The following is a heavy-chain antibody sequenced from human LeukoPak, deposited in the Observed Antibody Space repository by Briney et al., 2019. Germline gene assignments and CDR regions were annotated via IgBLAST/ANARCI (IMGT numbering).Heavy chain of an antibody. Sequence: PGGTLRLSCAASGFTVSSYAMHWVRQAPGKGLEWGAVISYDGSNKYYADSVKGRFTISRDNSKNTLYLQMDSLRAEDTAGYYWARETGIEGGIDYWGQGTLVTVSS. CDR3: ARETGIEGGIDY. CDR1: GFTVSSYA. CDR2: ISYDGSNK. J-gene: IGHJ4*02. V-gene: IGHV3-30-3*01. D-gene: IGHD3-10*01.